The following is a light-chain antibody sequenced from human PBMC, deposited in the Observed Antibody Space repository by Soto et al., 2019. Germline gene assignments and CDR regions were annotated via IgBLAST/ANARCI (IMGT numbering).Light chain of an antibody. CDR3: SSYTSSSTRV. CDR2: DAS. V-gene: IGLV2-14*01. Sequence: QSVLTQPASVSGSPGQSITISCTGTSSDVGGYNYVSWYQQHPGKAQKLMIYDASNRPSGVSNRFSGSKSGNTASLTISGLQAEDEADYYCSSYTSSSTRVFGTGTKVTVL. CDR1: SSDVGGYNY. J-gene: IGLJ1*01.